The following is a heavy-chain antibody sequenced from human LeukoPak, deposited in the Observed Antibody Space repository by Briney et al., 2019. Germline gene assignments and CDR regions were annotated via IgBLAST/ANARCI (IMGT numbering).Heavy chain of an antibody. CDR2: IWSDRTNK. CDR1: GFTFSTFG. D-gene: IGHD3-22*01. V-gene: IGHV3-33*06. CDR3: AKVTRRGKYDSSFYDY. Sequence: PGGSLRLSCAASGFTFSTFGMHWVRQAPDKGLEWVALIWSDRTNKYYADAVQGLFAISRAISKNTLYLQMNSLRAEDTAVYYCAKVTRRGKYDSSFYDYWGQGTLVTVSS. J-gene: IGHJ4*02.